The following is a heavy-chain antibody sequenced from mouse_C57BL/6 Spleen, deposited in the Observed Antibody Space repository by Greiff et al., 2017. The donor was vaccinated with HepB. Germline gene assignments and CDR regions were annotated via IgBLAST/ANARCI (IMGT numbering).Heavy chain of an antibody. CDR2: ISSGSSTI. CDR1: GFTFSDYG. D-gene: IGHD1-1*01. CDR3: ARGGFYYGSSYWYFDV. J-gene: IGHJ1*03. V-gene: IGHV5-17*01. Sequence: EVQLQESGGGLVKPGGSLKLSCAASGFTFSDYGMHWVRQAPEKGLEWVAYISSGSSTIYYADTVKGRFTISRDNAKNTLFLQMTSLRSEDTAMYYCARGGFYYGSSYWYFDVWGTGTTVTVSS.